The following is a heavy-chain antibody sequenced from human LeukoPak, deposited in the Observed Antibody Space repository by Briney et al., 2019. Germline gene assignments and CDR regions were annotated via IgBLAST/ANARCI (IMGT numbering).Heavy chain of an antibody. CDR1: GFTFSSYG. D-gene: IGHD4-17*01. J-gene: IGHJ3*02. V-gene: IGHV3-48*01. Sequence: GGSLRLSCAASGFTFSSYGMNWVRQAPGKGLEWVSYISSSSSTIYYADSVKGRFTISRDNAKNSLYLQMNSLRAEDTAVYYCARLTTVTTHDAFDIWGQGTMVTVSS. CDR2: ISSSSSTI. CDR3: ARLTTVTTHDAFDI.